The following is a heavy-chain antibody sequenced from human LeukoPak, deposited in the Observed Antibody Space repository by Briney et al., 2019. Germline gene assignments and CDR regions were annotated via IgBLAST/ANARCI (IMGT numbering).Heavy chain of an antibody. CDR2: ISFDGNTE. CDR3: ARRSGGSCLDV. J-gene: IGHJ6*02. CDR1: GFTFSSYS. D-gene: IGHD2-15*01. Sequence: PGGSLRLSCAASGFTFSSYSMNWVRQAPGKGLEWVAVISFDGNTEYDADSVKGRFTISRDNSKSTLYLQMNSLRAEDTAVYYCARRSGGSCLDVWGQGTTVTISS. V-gene: IGHV3-30*03.